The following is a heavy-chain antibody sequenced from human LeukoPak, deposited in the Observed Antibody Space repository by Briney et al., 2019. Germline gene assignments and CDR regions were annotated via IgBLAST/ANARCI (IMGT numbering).Heavy chain of an antibody. CDR1: GFTFSRYW. J-gene: IGHJ4*02. CDR3: ARDYSGSYFGYFDY. Sequence: GGSLRLSCAASGFTFSRYWMSWVRQAPGKGLEWLANVKQDGSATFYVDSVKDRFTISRDNAKNPLYLQMNGLRAEDTAVYYCARDYSGSYFGYFDYWGQGILVTVSS. CDR2: VKQDGSAT. D-gene: IGHD1-26*01. V-gene: IGHV3-7*05.